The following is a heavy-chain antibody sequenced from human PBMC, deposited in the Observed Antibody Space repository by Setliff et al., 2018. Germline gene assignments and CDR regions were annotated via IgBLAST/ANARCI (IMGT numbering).Heavy chain of an antibody. Sequence: GASVKVSCKASGYTFRSYAMNWVRQAPGQGLEWMGWINTNTGNPSYAQGFTGRFVFSFDTSVSTAYLQISSLKGEDTAVYYCARASRFGTIVYRGYYYMDVWGKGTTVTVSS. CDR1: GYTFRSYA. V-gene: IGHV7-4-1*02. D-gene: IGHD3-10*01. J-gene: IGHJ6*03. CDR3: ARASRFGTIVYRGYYYMDV. CDR2: INTNTGNP.